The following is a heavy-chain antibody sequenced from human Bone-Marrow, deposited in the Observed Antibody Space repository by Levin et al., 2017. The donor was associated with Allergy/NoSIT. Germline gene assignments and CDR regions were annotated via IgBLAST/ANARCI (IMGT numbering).Heavy chain of an antibody. Sequence: PSETLSLTCSVSGASISSSTYYWGWIRQPPGKGLEWIGSVYYGGSSQYTPSLTSRVTISVDTSKKQVSLNLTSVTAADTAVYYCARTWVQLWLGWFDPWGQGTLVTVSS. V-gene: IGHV4-39*07. CDR1: GASISSSTYY. CDR3: ARTWVQLWLGWFDP. J-gene: IGHJ5*02. CDR2: VYYGGSS. D-gene: IGHD5-24*01.